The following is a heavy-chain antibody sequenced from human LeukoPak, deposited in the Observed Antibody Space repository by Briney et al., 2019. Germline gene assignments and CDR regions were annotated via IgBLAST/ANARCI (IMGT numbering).Heavy chain of an antibody. Sequence: SETLSLTRTVSGGSISSGDYYWSWIRQPPGKGLEWIGYIYYSGSTYYNPSLKSQVTISVDTSKNQFSLKLSSVTAADTAVYYCARESSGWYYFDYWGQGTLVSVSS. CDR1: GGSISSGDYY. CDR2: IYYSGST. D-gene: IGHD6-19*01. J-gene: IGHJ4*02. V-gene: IGHV4-30-4*02. CDR3: ARESSGWYYFDY.